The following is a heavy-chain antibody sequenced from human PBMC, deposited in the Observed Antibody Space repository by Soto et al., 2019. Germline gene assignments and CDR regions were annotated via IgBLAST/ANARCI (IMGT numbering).Heavy chain of an antibody. Sequence: QVQLQESGPGLVKASQTLSLTCNVSGGSISSGGYYWTWIRQHPGKGLEWIGNIHHSGSTFYNPSLKSRVSISVDTSKHQFSLKLSSVTAADTAVYFCVRGVLSWGQGTLVTVSS. V-gene: IGHV4-31*03. D-gene: IGHD3-10*01. CDR1: GGSISSGGYY. CDR2: IHHSGST. J-gene: IGHJ1*01. CDR3: VRGVLS.